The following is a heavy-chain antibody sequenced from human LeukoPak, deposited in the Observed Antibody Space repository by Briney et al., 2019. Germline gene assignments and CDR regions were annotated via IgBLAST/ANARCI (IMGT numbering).Heavy chain of an antibody. CDR2: IKQDGSEK. J-gene: IGHJ6*02. Sequence: GGSLRLSCATSGFIFSNYWMSWVRQAPGKGLEWVANIKQDGSEKYYVDSVKGRFTISRDNAKNSLYLQMNSLRAEDTAVYYCARDEMVRAPSNNGRDVGGQGTTVTVSS. CDR1: GFIFSNYW. V-gene: IGHV3-7*01. D-gene: IGHD3-10*01. CDR3: ARDEMVRAPSNNGRDV.